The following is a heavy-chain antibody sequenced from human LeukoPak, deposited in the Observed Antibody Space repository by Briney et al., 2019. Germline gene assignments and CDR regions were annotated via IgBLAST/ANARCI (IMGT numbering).Heavy chain of an antibody. J-gene: IGHJ4*02. V-gene: IGHV3-33*01. CDR1: GFTFSSYG. CDR3: ARDSRDTAMVGPDY. Sequence: GGSLRLSCAASGFTFSSYGTHWVRQAPGKGLEWVAVIWYDGSNKYYADSVKGRFTISRDNSKNTLYLQMNSLRAEDTAVYYCARDSRDTAMVGPDYWGQGTLVTVSS. CDR2: IWYDGSNK. D-gene: IGHD5-18*01.